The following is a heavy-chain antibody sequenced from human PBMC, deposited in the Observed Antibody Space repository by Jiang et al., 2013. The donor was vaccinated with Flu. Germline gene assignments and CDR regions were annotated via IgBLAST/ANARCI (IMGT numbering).Heavy chain of an antibody. CDR3: ARRAFGLVPFDY. CDR2: IYPGDSAT. V-gene: IGHV5-51*01. J-gene: IGHJ4*02. Sequence: YGAEVKKPGESLKISCNISGYTFTNYWIGWVRQMPGKDLESMAIIYPGDSATRYSPSFQGQVTISADKSINVTYLQWNSLKASDTATYYCARRAFGLVPFDYWGQGTLVTVSS. CDR1: GYTFTNYW. D-gene: IGHD3/OR15-3a*01.